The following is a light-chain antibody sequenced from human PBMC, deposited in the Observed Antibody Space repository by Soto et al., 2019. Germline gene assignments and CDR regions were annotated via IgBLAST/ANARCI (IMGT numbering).Light chain of an antibody. CDR1: QSVRTY. Sequence: EILLTQSPGPLSLSAGETARVSSRPSQSVRTYLAWYQQKSGQAPRLLIYDACNRATGIPARFSGSGSGTDFTLSISSLEPEDFAVYYCQQRSTWPLNFGGGTKVDIK. CDR2: DAC. V-gene: IGKV3-11*01. J-gene: IGKJ4*01. CDR3: QQRSTWPLN.